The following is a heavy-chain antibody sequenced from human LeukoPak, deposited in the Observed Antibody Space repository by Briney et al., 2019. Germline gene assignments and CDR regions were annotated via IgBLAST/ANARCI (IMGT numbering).Heavy chain of an antibody. Sequence: SETLSLTCTVSGGSISSSSYYWGWIRQPPGKGLEWIGSIYYSGSTYYNPSLKSRVTISVDTSKNQFSLKMSYVTAADTAVYYCARVGGAGSDYYYYYGMDVWGQGTTVTVSS. CDR3: ARVGGAGSDYYYYYGMDV. D-gene: IGHD1-26*01. CDR1: GGSISSSSYY. V-gene: IGHV4-39*07. J-gene: IGHJ6*02. CDR2: IYYSGST.